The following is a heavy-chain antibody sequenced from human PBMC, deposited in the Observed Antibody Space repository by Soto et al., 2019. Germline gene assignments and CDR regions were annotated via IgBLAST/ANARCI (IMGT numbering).Heavy chain of an antibody. CDR1: GFFISSGNY. D-gene: IGHD2-15*01. CDR2: IFHGGNT. CDR3: ARARWYDAFDV. J-gene: IGHJ3*01. V-gene: IGHV4-38-2*01. Sequence: SETLSLTCAVSGFFISSGNYWGWIRKPPGKGMEWIGSIFHGGNTYYNPSLKSRVTISVDMSKNQFSLKLNSVTAADTAVYYCARARWYDAFDVWGQGTVVTVSS.